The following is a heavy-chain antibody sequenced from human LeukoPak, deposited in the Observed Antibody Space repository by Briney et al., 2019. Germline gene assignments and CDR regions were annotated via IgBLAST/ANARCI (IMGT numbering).Heavy chain of an antibody. Sequence: GASVKVSCKASGYTFTSYYIHWVRQAPGQGLEWMGRINPSGSSITYAQKFQGRVTMTRDTSISTAYMELSRLRSDDTAVYYCARGPMVRGVISVRFDPWGQGTLVTVSS. J-gene: IGHJ5*02. V-gene: IGHV1-2*02. CDR1: GYTFTSYY. CDR2: INPSGSSI. CDR3: ARGPMVRGVISVRFDP. D-gene: IGHD3-10*01.